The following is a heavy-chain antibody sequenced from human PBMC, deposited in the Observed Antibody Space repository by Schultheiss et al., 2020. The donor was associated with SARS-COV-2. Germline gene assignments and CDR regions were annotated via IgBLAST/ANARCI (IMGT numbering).Heavy chain of an antibody. J-gene: IGHJ4*02. CDR1: GGSISRGGNS. D-gene: IGHD5-24*01. CDR3: ARTQEMATSIDY. V-gene: IGHV4-30-2*01. Sequence: SETLSLTCVVSGGSISRGGNSWSWIRQPPGKGLEWIGEIRHMGYTNYNPSLKSRVTLSVDTSKKQFSLRLSSVTAADTAVYYCARTQEMATSIDYWGQGTLVTVSS. CDR2: IRHMGYT.